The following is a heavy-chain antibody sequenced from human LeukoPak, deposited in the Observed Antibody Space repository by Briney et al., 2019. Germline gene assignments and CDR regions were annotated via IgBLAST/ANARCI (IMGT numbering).Heavy chain of an antibody. J-gene: IGHJ4*02. V-gene: IGHV3-72*01. CDR1: GFTFSSYE. Sequence: PGGSLRLSCAASGFTFSSYEMNWVRQAPGKGLEWIGRSRNKPNRYTTEYAASVKGRFTISRDDSKGIAYLQMNSLKTEDTAVYYCTRDQTPYSWGQGTLVTVSS. CDR3: TRDQTPYS. CDR2: SRNKPNRYTT.